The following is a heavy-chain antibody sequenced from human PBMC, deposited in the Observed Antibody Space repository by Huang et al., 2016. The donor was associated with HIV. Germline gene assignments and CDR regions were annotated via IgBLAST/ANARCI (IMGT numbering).Heavy chain of an antibody. CDR3: ARGQLGSYGDYDVLY. CDR2: IIPIVGTP. V-gene: IGHV1-69*13. D-gene: IGHD4-17*01. CDR1: GGDFSKYA. Sequence: QVQLVQSGAEVKTPGSSVKVSCKASGGDFSKYAISWVRQDPGQGLEWMGGIIPIVGTPNYARKFQGRVTITADDSTSTTYVEVSSLRSEDTALYYCARGQLGSYGDYDVLYWGQGTLVTVSS. J-gene: IGHJ4*02.